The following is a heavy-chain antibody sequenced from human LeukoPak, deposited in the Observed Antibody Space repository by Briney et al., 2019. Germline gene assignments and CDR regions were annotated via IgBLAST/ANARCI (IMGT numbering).Heavy chain of an antibody. Sequence: GRSLRLSCAASGFTFSSYALHWVRQAPGKGLEWVAVISYDGSNKYYADSVKGRFTISRDNSKNTLYLQMNSLRAEDTAVYYCAREWRGQLAYNWFDPWGQGTLVTVSS. V-gene: IGHV3-30-3*01. D-gene: IGHD6-13*01. CDR2: ISYDGSNK. CDR3: AREWRGQLAYNWFDP. CDR1: GFTFSSYA. J-gene: IGHJ5*02.